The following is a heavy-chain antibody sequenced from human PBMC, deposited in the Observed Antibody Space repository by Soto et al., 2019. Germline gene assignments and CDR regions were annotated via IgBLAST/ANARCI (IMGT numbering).Heavy chain of an antibody. V-gene: IGHV4-39*02. D-gene: IGHD2-2*01. CDR1: GGSIIYNSYY. Sequence: PSETLSLTCSVSGGSIIYNSYYWVWIRQPPGKGLEWVGGIFYTGTTYYSPSLKDRVTISVDTSKNSFSLNLTSVTAADTAVYFCARLVVVAPVANAWGQGTLVTVSS. J-gene: IGHJ5*02. CDR3: ARLVVVAPVANA. CDR2: IFYTGTT.